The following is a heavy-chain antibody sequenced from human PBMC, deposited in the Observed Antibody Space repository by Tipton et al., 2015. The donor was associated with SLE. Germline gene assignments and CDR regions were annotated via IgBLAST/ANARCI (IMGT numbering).Heavy chain of an antibody. Sequence: SLRLSCSASGFTFSGSVMHWVRPTPAMGLEWVAGISQDGGAKHYADSVKGRFAISRDNSKNTLYLQMNSLRAEDTAVYYCAASLVDYFDYWGQGTLVTVSS. CDR3: AASLVDYFDY. D-gene: IGHD2-15*01. CDR1: GFTFSGSV. CDR2: ISQDGGAK. J-gene: IGHJ4*02. V-gene: IGHV3-30*03.